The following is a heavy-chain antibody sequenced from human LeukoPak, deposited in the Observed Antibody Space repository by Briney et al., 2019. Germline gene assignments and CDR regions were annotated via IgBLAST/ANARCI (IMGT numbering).Heavy chain of an antibody. CDR3: ISRDLLNWFGP. Sequence: GGSLRLSCAASGFTFSDYYMSWIRQAPGKGLEWVSYISSSTVTIYYADSVKGRFTISRDNAKNSLYLQMNSLRAEDTAVYYCISRDLLNWFGPWGQGTLVTVSS. J-gene: IGHJ5*02. CDR2: ISSSTVTI. V-gene: IGHV3-11*01. CDR1: GFTFSDYY.